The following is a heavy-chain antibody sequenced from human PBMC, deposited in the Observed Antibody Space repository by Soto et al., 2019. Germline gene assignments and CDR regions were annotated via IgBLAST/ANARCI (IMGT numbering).Heavy chain of an antibody. J-gene: IGHJ5*02. D-gene: IGHD6-19*01. CDR3: ARGLRPGVAVAGWFDP. Sequence: ASVKVSCKASGYTFTSYAMHWVRQAPGQRLEWMGWINAGNGNTKYSQKFQGRVTITRDTSANTASMALSSLRSEDTAVYYCARGLRPGVAVAGWFDPWGQGTQVTVSS. CDR1: GYTFTSYA. CDR2: INAGNGNT. V-gene: IGHV1-3*01.